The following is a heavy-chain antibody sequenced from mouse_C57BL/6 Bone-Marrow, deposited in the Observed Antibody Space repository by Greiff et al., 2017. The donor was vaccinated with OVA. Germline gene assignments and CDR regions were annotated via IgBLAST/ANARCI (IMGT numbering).Heavy chain of an antibody. J-gene: IGHJ3*01. D-gene: IGHD2-4*01. V-gene: IGHV2-2*01. CDR3: ARWNYDYAWFAY. CDR1: GFSLTSYG. Sequence: QVQLKESGPGLVQPSQSLSITCTVSGFSLTSYGVHWVRQSPGKGLEWLGVIWSGGSTDYNAAFISRLSISKDNSKSQVFFKMNSLQADDTAIYYCARWNYDYAWFAYWGQGTLVTVSA. CDR2: IWSGGST.